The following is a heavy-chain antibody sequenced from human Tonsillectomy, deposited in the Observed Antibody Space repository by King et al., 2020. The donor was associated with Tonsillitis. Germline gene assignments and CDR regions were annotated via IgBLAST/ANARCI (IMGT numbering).Heavy chain of an antibody. D-gene: IGHD6-13*01. CDR3: ARGIAAAGYMDV. V-gene: IGHV3-74*01. J-gene: IGHJ6*03. CDR2: INSDESST. Sequence: VQLVESGGGLVQPGGSLRLSCAASGFTFSSYWMHWVRQAPGKGLVWVSLINSDESSTTYADSVKGRFTISRDNAKNTLYLQMNSLRAEDTAVYYWARGIAAAGYMDVWGKGTTVTVSS. CDR1: GFTFSSYW.